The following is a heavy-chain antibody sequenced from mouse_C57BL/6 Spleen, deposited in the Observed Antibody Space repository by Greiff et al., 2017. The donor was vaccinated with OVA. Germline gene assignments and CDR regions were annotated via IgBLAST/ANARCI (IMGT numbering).Heavy chain of an antibody. D-gene: IGHD2-4*01. J-gene: IGHJ4*01. CDR3: ARGDYLYYAMDY. V-gene: IGHV1-64*01. CDR1: GYTFTSYW. Sequence: VQLQQPGAELVKPGASVKLSCKASGYTFTSYWMHWVKQRPGQGLEWIGMIHPNSGSTNYNEKFKSKATLTVDKSSSTAYMQLSSLTSEDSAVYYGARGDYLYYAMDYWGQGTSVTVSS. CDR2: IHPNSGST.